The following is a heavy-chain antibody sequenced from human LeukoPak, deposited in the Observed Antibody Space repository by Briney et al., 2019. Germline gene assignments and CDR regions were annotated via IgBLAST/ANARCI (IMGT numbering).Heavy chain of an antibody. CDR2: IYSGGST. CDR3: ARGGSSTSCCARCYYYMDV. CDR1: GLTFSTYA. Sequence: PGGSLRLSCAASGLTFSTYAMSWVRQAPGKGLEWVSVIYSGGSTYYADSVKGRFTISRDTSKNTLYLQMNSLRPEDTAGYYCARGGSSTSCCARCYYYMDVWGKGTTVTVS. D-gene: IGHD2-2*01. V-gene: IGHV3-23*03. J-gene: IGHJ6*03.